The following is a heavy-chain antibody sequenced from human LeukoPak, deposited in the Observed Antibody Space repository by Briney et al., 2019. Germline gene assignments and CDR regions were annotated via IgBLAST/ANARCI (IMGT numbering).Heavy chain of an antibody. V-gene: IGHV4-59*01. D-gene: IGHD3-22*01. J-gene: IGHJ4*02. Sequence: SETLSLTCTVSGGSISSYYWSWLRQPPGKGLEWIGYIYYSGSTNYNPSLKSRVTISVDTSKNQFSLKLSSVTAADTAVYYCARASSSGYRGADFWGQGTLVTVSS. CDR3: ARASSSGYRGADF. CDR1: GGSISSYY. CDR2: IYYSGST.